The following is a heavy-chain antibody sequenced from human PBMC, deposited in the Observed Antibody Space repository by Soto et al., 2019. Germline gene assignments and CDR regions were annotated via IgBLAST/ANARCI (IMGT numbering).Heavy chain of an antibody. Sequence: ASVKVSCKASGYTFTGYYMHWVRQAPGQGLEWMGWINPNSGGTNYAQKLQGRVTMTRDTSISTAYMELSRLRSDDTAVYYCACLPISPGYSSGSDAFDIWGQGTMVTVSS. D-gene: IGHD6-19*01. V-gene: IGHV1-2*02. J-gene: IGHJ3*02. CDR1: GYTFTGYY. CDR3: ACLPISPGYSSGSDAFDI. CDR2: INPNSGGT.